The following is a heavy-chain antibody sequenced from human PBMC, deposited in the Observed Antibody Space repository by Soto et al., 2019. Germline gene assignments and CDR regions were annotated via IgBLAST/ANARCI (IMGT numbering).Heavy chain of an antibody. Sequence: EVQLVESGGGLIQPGGSLRVSCAASGFTVSRSDMSWVRQAPGKGLEWVSVIYSGGSTNYPDSVKGRLTISRDNFKNTLYLQMNSLRLDDTAVYYCASDTYYYDSSGQPYWGQGTLVTVSS. CDR3: ASDTYYYDSSGQPY. V-gene: IGHV3-53*01. CDR1: GFTVSRSD. J-gene: IGHJ4*02. D-gene: IGHD3-22*01. CDR2: IYSGGST.